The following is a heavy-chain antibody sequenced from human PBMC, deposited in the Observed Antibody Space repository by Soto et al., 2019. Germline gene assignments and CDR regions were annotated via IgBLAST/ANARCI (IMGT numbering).Heavy chain of an antibody. V-gene: IGHV3-30-3*01. D-gene: IGHD1-26*01. CDR3: ARDTWQNTKNSGSGYYFDY. J-gene: IGHJ4*02. CDR2: ISYDGSNK. CDR1: GFTFSSYA. Sequence: QVQLVESGGGVVQPGRSLRLSCAASGFTFSSYAMHWVRQAPGKGLEWVAVISYDGSNKYYADSVKGRFTISRDNSKNTLYLQMNSLRAEDTAVYYCARDTWQNTKNSGSGYYFDYWGQGTLVTVSS.